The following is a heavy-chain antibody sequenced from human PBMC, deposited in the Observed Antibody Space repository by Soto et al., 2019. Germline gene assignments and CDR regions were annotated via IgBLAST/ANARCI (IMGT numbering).Heavy chain of an antibody. CDR1: GFTFSSYS. Sequence: PGGSLRLSCAASGFTFSSYSMNWVRQAPGKGLEWVSAISESGGSTYYADSVKGRFTMSRDNSKNTLYVQMNSLRAEDTAVYYCAKPRTSSGWYADFDYWGRGTLVTSPQ. J-gene: IGHJ4*02. CDR2: ISESGGST. D-gene: IGHD6-19*01. CDR3: AKPRTSSGWYADFDY. V-gene: IGHV3-23*01.